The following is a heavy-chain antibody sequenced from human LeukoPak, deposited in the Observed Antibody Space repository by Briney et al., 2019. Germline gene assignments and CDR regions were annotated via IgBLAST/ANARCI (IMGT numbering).Heavy chain of an antibody. CDR3: ARLPPVVVARMGPSPYYYGMDV. CDR1: NGSIGSSRYY. J-gene: IGHJ6*02. D-gene: IGHD5-12*01. V-gene: IGHV4-39*01. CDR2: IYYSGST. Sequence: PSETLSLTCTFSNGSIGSSRYYWAWIRQPPGEGLEWLGTIYYSGSTYYTPSLRSRLTISVDTSRHQFSLKLNSVTAADTAVYYCARLPPVVVARMGPSPYYYGMDVWGQGTTVTASS.